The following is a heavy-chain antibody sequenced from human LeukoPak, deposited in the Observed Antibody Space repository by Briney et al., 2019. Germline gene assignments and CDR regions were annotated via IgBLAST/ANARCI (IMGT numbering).Heavy chain of an antibody. CDR1: GFTFSSYW. D-gene: IGHD4-17*01. J-gene: IGHJ4*02. Sequence: GGSLRLSCAASGFTFSSYWMHWVRQAPGKRLVWVSRINSDGSSTSYADSVKGRFTISRDNAKNTLYLQMNSLRAEDTAVYYCARLGTVTTGVYYFDYWGQGTLVTVSS. V-gene: IGHV3-74*01. CDR2: INSDGSST. CDR3: ARLGTVTTGVYYFDY.